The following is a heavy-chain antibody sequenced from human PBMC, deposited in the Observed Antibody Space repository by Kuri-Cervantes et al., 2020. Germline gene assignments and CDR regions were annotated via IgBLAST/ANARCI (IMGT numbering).Heavy chain of an antibody. CDR1: GGSFSGYY. CDR3: ARVLGGPYFDL. Sequence: GSLRLSCAVYGGSFSGYYWSWICQPPGKGLEWIGDINHSGSTNYNPSLKSRVTISVDTSKNQFALKVSSVTAADTALYYCARVLGGPYFDLWGRGTLVTVSS. J-gene: IGHJ2*01. V-gene: IGHV4-34*01. CDR2: INHSGST.